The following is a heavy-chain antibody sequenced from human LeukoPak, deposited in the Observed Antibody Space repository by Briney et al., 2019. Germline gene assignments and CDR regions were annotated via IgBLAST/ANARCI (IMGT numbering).Heavy chain of an antibody. J-gene: IGHJ4*02. D-gene: IGHD4-17*01. CDR3: ANEIRPNDY. V-gene: IGHV3-23*01. CDR2: ISISGSKT. CDR1: GFTVSSNY. Sequence: GGSLRLSCAASGFTVSSNYMTWVRQAPGKGLEWVSAISISGSKTYYADSVKGRFTISRDNSKNTLYLQMNSLRAEDTAVYYCANEIRPNDYWGQGTQVTVSS.